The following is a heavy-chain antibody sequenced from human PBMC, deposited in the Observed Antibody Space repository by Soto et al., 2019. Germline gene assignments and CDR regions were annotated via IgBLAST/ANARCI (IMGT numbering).Heavy chain of an antibody. D-gene: IGHD3-22*01. CDR2: IYYSGST. CDR1: GGSISSGGYY. J-gene: IGHJ5*02. CDR3: ARHPGLYWFDP. Sequence: PSGTLSLTCTFSGGSISSGGYYWSWIRQPPGKGLEWIGSIYYSGSTYYNPSLKSRVTISVDTSKNQFSLKLSSVTAADTAVYYCARHPGLYWFDPWGQGTLVTVSS. V-gene: IGHV4-39*01.